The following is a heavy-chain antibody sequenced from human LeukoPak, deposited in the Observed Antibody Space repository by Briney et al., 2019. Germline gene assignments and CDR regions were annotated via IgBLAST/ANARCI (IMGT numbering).Heavy chain of an antibody. Sequence: PGGSLRLSCAVSGFTFSSYTMNWVRQAPGKGLEWVSSISTSSSYTYYADSVKGRFTISRDNTKNSLYLQMNSLRAEDTAVYYCARPGQRDAFDIWGQGTLVTVFS. J-gene: IGHJ3*02. V-gene: IGHV3-21*06. CDR3: ARPGQRDAFDI. D-gene: IGHD1-1*01. CDR2: ISTSSSYT. CDR1: GFTFSSYT.